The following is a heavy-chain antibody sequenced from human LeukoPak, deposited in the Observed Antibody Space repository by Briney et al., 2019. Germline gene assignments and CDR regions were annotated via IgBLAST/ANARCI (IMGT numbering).Heavy chain of an antibody. CDR1: GFTFSSYG. V-gene: IGHV3-30*18. Sequence: PGGSLRLSCAASGFTFSSYGINWVRQAPGKGLEWMAVISYDGSNKFYADSVKGRFTISRDNSKNTLYLQMNSLRAEETAIYYRSKDGRRERGGSFDYWGQGTLVTVSS. CDR3: SKDGRRERGGSFDY. J-gene: IGHJ4*02. CDR2: ISYDGSNK. D-gene: IGHD1-26*01.